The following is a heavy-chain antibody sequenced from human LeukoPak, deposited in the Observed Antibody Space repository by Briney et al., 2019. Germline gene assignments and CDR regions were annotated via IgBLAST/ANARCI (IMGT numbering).Heavy chain of an antibody. CDR1: GGSISSYY. V-gene: IGHV4-4*07. CDR2: IYTSGST. CDR3: AREKRYSGYGNWFDP. J-gene: IGHJ5*02. D-gene: IGHD5-12*01. Sequence: SETLSLTCTVSGGSISSYYWSWIRQPAGKGLEWIGRIYTSGSTNYNPSLKSRVTISVDKSKNQFSLKLSSVTAADTAVYYCAREKRYSGYGNWFDPWGQGTLVTVSS.